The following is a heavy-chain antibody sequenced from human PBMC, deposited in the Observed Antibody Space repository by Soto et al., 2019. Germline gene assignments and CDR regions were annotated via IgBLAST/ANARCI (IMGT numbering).Heavy chain of an antibody. CDR3: AASCVGCGGFNYYGMDV. J-gene: IGHJ6*02. CDR1: GGSISSGGYY. Sequence: QVQLRESGPGLVKTSQTLSLTCTVSGGSISSGGYYWSWIRQHPGKGLEWIGYIYYSGSTYYNPSLTSRVTISVDTSQNQFSLKLSSVTAADTAVYYCAASCVGCGGFNYYGMDVWGQGTTVTVSS. CDR2: IYYSGST. D-gene: IGHD2-21*01. V-gene: IGHV4-31*03.